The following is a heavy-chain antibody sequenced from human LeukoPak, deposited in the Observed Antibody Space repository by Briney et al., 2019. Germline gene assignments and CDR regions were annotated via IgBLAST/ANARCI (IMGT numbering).Heavy chain of an antibody. J-gene: IGHJ5*02. CDR2: IYYSGNT. D-gene: IGHD3-10*01. Sequence: SETLSLTCTVSGGSITNYYWSWIRQPPGKGLEWIGFIYYSGNTNYNPSLKSRVTISVDTSKNQFSLKLSSMTAADTAVYYCAREDGSGSYFRPFDPWGQGTLVTVSS. CDR1: GGSITNYY. CDR3: AREDGSGSYFRPFDP. V-gene: IGHV4-59*01.